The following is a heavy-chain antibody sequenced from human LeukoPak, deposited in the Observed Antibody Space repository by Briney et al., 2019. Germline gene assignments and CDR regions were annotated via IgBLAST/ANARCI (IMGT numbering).Heavy chain of an antibody. CDR1: GGSFSGYY. CDR2: INHSGST. J-gene: IGHJ6*03. Sequence: SETLSLTCAVYGGSFSGYYWSWIRQPPGKGLEWIGEINHSGSTNYNPSLKSRVTISVDKSKKQFSLKLSSVTAADTAVYYCARVVYSGYDFRGAMDVWGKGTTVTVSS. D-gene: IGHD5-12*01. CDR3: ARVVYSGYDFRGAMDV. V-gene: IGHV4-34*01.